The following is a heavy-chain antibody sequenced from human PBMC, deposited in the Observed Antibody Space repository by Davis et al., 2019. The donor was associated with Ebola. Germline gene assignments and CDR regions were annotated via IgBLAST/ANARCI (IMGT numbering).Heavy chain of an antibody. CDR2: ISSSSSTI. Sequence: GESLKISCAASGFTFSSYSMNWVRQAPGKRLEWVSYISSSSSTIYYADSVKGRFTISRDNAKNSLYLQMSSLRAEDTAVYYCAKGFSPFCSGGSCYVDYWGQGTLVTVSS. CDR3: AKGFSPFCSGGSCYVDY. V-gene: IGHV3-48*01. J-gene: IGHJ4*02. CDR1: GFTFSSYS. D-gene: IGHD2-15*01.